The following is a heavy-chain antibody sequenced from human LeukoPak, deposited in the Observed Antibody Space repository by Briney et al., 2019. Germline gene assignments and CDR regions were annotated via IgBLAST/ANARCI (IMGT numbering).Heavy chain of an antibody. Sequence: PSETLSLTCAVYGGSFSGYYWSWFRQPPGKGLEWIGEINHSGSTNYNPSLKSRVTISVDTSKNQFSLKLSSVTAADTAVYYCARGGYRSDGMDVWGQGTTVTVSS. D-gene: IGHD6-25*01. CDR3: ARGGYRSDGMDV. CDR2: INHSGST. CDR1: GGSFSGYY. J-gene: IGHJ6*02. V-gene: IGHV4-34*01.